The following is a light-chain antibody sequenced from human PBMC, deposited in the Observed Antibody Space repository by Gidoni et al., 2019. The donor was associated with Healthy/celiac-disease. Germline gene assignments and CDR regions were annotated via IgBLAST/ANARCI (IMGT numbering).Light chain of an antibody. J-gene: IGLJ1*01. V-gene: IGLV1-44*01. CDR3: AAWDDSLNGYV. CDR2: MNN. CDR1: SSTIGSNT. Sequence: QSVLTQPPSASGPTGQRVTISCSGSSSTIGSNTVTWYQQLPGTAPKLLIYMNNQRPSGVPDRVSGSKSGTSASLAISGRQSEDEADYYCAAWDDSLNGYVFGTGTKVTV.